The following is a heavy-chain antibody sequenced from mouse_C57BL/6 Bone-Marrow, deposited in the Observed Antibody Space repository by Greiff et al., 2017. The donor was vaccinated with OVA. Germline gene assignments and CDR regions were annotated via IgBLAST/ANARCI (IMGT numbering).Heavy chain of an antibody. CDR3: ARSSAYYGNYGYFDV. CDR1: GYSITSDY. CDR2: ISYSGST. Sequence: EVKVVESGPGLAKPSQTLSLTCSVTGYSITSDYWNWIRKFPGNKLEYMGYISYSGSTYYNPSLKSRISITRDTSKNQYYLQLNSVTTEDTATYYCARSSAYYGNYGYFDVWGTGTTVTVSS. V-gene: IGHV3-8*01. J-gene: IGHJ1*03. D-gene: IGHD2-10*01.